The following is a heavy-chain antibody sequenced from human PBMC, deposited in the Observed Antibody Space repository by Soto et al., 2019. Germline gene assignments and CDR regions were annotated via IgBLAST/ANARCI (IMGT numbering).Heavy chain of an antibody. D-gene: IGHD3-10*01. CDR1: GFTFSSYG. V-gene: IGHV3-30*18. CDR2: ISYDGSNK. Sequence: PGRSLRLSCAASGFTFSSYGMHWVRQAPGKGLEWVAVISYDGSNKYYADSVKGRFTISRDNSKNTLYLQMNSLRAEDTAVYYCAKSPPHMVRGPGYYYYYGMDVWGQGTTVTVSS. CDR3: AKSPPHMVRGPGYYYYYGMDV. J-gene: IGHJ6*02.